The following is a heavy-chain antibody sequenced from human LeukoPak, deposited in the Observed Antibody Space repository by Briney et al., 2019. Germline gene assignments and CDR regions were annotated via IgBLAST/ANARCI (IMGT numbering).Heavy chain of an antibody. J-gene: IGHJ4*02. D-gene: IGHD6-19*01. CDR1: GYTFTSYG. V-gene: IGHV1-18*01. Sequence: ASVKVSCKASGYTFTSYGISWVRQAPGQGLEWMGWISAYNGNTNYAQKLQGGVTMTTDTSTDTAYMELSSLRSEDTAVYYCATVLYSSGRLDYWGQGTLVTVSS. CDR2: ISAYNGNT. CDR3: ATVLYSSGRLDY.